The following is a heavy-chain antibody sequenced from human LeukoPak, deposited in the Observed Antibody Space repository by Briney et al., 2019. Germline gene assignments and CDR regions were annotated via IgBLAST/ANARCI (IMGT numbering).Heavy chain of an antibody. CDR3: ARDRYYDSSGYYLEYYYYYMDV. CDR2: ISAYNGNT. Sequence: ASVKVSCKASGYTFTSYGISWVRQAPGQGLEWMGWISAYNGNTNYAQKLQGRVTMTTDTSTSTAYMELRSLRSDDTAVYYCARDRYYDSSGYYLEYYYYYMDVWGKGTTVTISS. CDR1: GYTFTSYG. J-gene: IGHJ6*03. D-gene: IGHD3-22*01. V-gene: IGHV1-18*01.